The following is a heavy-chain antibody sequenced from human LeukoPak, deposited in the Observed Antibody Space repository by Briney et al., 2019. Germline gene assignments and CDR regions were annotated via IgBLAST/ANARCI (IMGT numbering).Heavy chain of an antibody. CDR2: IYPGDSDT. Sequence: GESLQISCKGSGYSFTSYWIGWVRQMPGKGLEWMGIIYPGDSDTRYSPSFQGQVTISADKSISTAYLQWSSLKASDTAMYYCARRIAAAVGGVMAFDIWGQGTMVTVSS. J-gene: IGHJ3*02. V-gene: IGHV5-51*01. CDR3: ARRIAAAVGGVMAFDI. D-gene: IGHD6-13*01. CDR1: GYSFTSYW.